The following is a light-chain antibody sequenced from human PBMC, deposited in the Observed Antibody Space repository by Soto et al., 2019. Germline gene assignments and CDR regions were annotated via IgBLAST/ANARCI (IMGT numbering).Light chain of an antibody. CDR3: CSYAGSYAWV. CDR2: DVT. CDR1: NSDVGAYKF. Sequence: QSALTQPRSVSGSLGQSVTISCTGSNSDVGAYKFVSWLQHNPGEAPKVMIYDVTQRPSGVPDRFSGTKSGNTASLTISGLQAEDEADYYGCSYAGSYAWVFGSATTVTVL. V-gene: IGLV2-11*01. J-gene: IGLJ1*01.